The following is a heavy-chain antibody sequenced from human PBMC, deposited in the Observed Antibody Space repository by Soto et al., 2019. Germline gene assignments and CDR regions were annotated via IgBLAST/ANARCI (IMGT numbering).Heavy chain of an antibody. V-gene: IGHV3-23*01. Sequence: EVQLLESGGGLVQPGGSLRLSCAASGFTFSSYAMSWVRKAPGKGLEWVSAISGSGGNTYYADSVKGRFTISRDNTKNTLYLQMNSLRVEDTAVYYCAAVHVEGTVTYYYGMDVWGQGTTVTVSS. CDR2: ISGSGGNT. D-gene: IGHD4-4*01. CDR1: GFTFSSYA. CDR3: AAVHVEGTVTYYYGMDV. J-gene: IGHJ6*02.